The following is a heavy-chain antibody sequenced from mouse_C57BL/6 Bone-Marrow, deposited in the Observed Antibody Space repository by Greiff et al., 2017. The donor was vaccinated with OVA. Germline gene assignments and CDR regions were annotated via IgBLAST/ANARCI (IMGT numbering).Heavy chain of an antibody. V-gene: IGHV6-6*01. CDR3: TRPGLRRRGYYFDY. CDR1: GFTFSDAW. J-gene: IGHJ2*01. D-gene: IGHD2-2*01. Sequence: EVQLVESGGGLVQPGGSMKLSCAASGFTFSDAWMDWVRQSPEKGLEWVAEIRNKANNHATYYAESVKGRFTISRDDSKSSVYLQMNSLRAEDTGIYYCTRPGLRRRGYYFDYWGQGTTLTVSS. CDR2: IRNKANNHAT.